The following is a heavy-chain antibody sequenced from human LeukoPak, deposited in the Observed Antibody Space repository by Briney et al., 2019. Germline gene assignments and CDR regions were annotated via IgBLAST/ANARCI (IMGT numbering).Heavy chain of an antibody. CDR1: GFTFSTYS. D-gene: IGHD3-3*01. CDR2: ISSSSSYI. Sequence: GGSLRLSCAASGFTFSTYSMNWVRQAPGKGLEWVSSISSSSSYIYYADSVKGRFTISRDNAKNTLYLQMNSLRAEDTAVYYCARDYYDFWSGSLLSNWFDPWGQGTLVTVSS. V-gene: IGHV3-21*01. CDR3: ARDYYDFWSGSLLSNWFDP. J-gene: IGHJ5*02.